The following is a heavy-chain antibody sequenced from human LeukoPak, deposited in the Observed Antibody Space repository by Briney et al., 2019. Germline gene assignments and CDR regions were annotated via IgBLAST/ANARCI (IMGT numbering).Heavy chain of an antibody. CDR3: AREGSGSADAFDI. V-gene: IGHV4-59*01. Sequence: PSETLSLTCTVSGGSISSYYWSWIRQPPGKGLEWIGYIYYSGNTNYNPSIKSRVTISVDTSKNQFYLKLSSVTAADTAVYYCAREGSGSADAFDIWGQGTMVTVSS. D-gene: IGHD3-10*01. J-gene: IGHJ3*02. CDR2: IYYSGNT. CDR1: GGSISSYY.